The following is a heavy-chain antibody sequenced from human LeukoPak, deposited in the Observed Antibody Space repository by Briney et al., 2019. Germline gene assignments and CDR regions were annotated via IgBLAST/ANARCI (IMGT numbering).Heavy chain of an antibody. CDR3: ARPTTGPATQGYDS. D-gene: IGHD1-1*01. CDR2: IYYRGNT. J-gene: IGHJ4*02. Sequence: SETLSLTCTVSGDSISSSPYYWAWIRQPPGRGLEWIGSIYYRGNTYHNPSLKSRVTISVDPSKNQFSLSVISVTAADTAVYFCARPTTGPATQGYDSWGQGILVTVAS. V-gene: IGHV4-39*01. CDR1: GDSISSSPYY.